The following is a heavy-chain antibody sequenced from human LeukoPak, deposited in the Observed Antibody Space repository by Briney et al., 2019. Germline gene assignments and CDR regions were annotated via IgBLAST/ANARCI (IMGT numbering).Heavy chain of an antibody. J-gene: IGHJ4*02. D-gene: IGHD2-15*01. CDR2: IKQDGSEK. CDR1: GFTFSSYW. V-gene: IGHV3-7*01. Sequence: GGSLRLSCAASGFTFSSYWMSWVRQAPGKGLEWVANIKQDGSEKYYVDSVKGRFTISRDNAKNSLYLQMNSLRAEDTAVYYCAALGYCSGGSCYASLDYWGQGTLVTVSS. CDR3: AALGYCSGGSCYASLDY.